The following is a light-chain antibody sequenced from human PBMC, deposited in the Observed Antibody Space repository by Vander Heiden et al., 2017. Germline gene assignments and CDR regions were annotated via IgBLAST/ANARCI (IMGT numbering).Light chain of an antibody. J-gene: IGKJ1*01. CDR2: ELS. CDR3: MQSLQLRT. Sequence: DIVMTQSPLSLSVTPRQPASIACTSSQSLLHSDGKTYVYWFLQKPGQSPQLLLYELSNRFSGVPDRFSGRGSGTDFTRKISSVEAEDVGVYYCMQSLQLRTFGQGTKLDFK. V-gene: IGKV2D-29*02. CDR1: QSLLHSDGKTY.